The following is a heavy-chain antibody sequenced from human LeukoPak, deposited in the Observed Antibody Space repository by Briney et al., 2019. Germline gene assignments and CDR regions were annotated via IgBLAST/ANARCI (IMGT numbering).Heavy chain of an antibody. CDR3: AKSDYYDESGHPSSFEY. J-gene: IGHJ4*02. Sequence: GESLRLSCAASGFPLSSYAMSWVRDPPGKGLEWVSGVSGSGDTTYYADSVKGRFTISRDNSKNTLYLQMDSLRAEDAAVYYCAKSDYYDESGHPSSFEYWGQGTLVTVSS. CDR1: GFPLSSYA. D-gene: IGHD3-16*01. CDR2: VSGSGDTT. V-gene: IGHV3-23*01.